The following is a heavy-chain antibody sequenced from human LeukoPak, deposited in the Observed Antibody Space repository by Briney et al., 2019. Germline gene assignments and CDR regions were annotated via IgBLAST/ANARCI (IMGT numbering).Heavy chain of an antibody. V-gene: IGHV1-58*02. CDR1: GFTFSNSA. CDR3: AAELYSGTYGRCCSFAF. CDR2: IIVGSGRT. J-gene: IGHJ4*02. Sequence: SVKVSCKTSGFTFSNSAMQWVRQARGQRLEWIGWIIVGSGRTHYAQNLQGRITITRDMSTNTAYMELSSLRSDDTAVYYCAAELYSGTYGRCCSFAFWGQGTQVTVSS. D-gene: IGHD1-26*01.